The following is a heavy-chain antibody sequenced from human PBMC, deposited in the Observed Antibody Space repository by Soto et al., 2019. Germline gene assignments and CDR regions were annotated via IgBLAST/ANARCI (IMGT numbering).Heavy chain of an antibody. CDR2: VGRFGNT. V-gene: IGHV3-23*01. CDR1: GFSFPDYD. J-gene: IGHJ4*02. D-gene: IGHD3-10*01. CDR3: ATEGRMSTPARDYFDC. Sequence: PGGSLRLSCEGSGFSFPDYDMNWVRQTPGKGLEWVAAVGRFGNTYYRDSVRGRFTISRCDSRNTVYLQMNRLRVEATAVYFCATEGRMSTPARDYFDCWAQGSLVTVSS.